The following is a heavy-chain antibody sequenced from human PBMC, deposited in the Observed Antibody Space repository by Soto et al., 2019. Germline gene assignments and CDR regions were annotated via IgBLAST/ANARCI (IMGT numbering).Heavy chain of an antibody. Sequence: TSETLSLTCTVSGGSISSGGYYWSWIRQHPGKGLEGIGYIYYSKSAYYNPSLKSRVNISVDTSKNQFSLKLSSVTAADTAVYYCARDRKHLGGHYGAKNWFDPWGQGTLVTVSS. J-gene: IGHJ5*02. V-gene: IGHV4-31*03. CDR2: IYYSKSA. CDR3: ARDRKHLGGHYGAKNWFDP. CDR1: GGSISSGGYY. D-gene: IGHD4-17*01.